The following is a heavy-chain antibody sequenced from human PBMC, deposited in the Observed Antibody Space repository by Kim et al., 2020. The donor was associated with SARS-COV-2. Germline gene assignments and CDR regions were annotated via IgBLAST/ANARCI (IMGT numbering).Heavy chain of an antibody. Sequence: YNPALQRRVAISVDTSKNQFSLKLSSVTAADTAGYYCAKATTGHYYYMDVWGKGTTVTVSS. J-gene: IGHJ6*03. V-gene: IGHV4-4*09. D-gene: IGHD4-17*01. CDR3: AKATTGHYYYMDV.